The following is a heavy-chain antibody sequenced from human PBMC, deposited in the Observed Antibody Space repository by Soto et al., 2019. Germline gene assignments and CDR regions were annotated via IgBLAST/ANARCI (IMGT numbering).Heavy chain of an antibody. Sequence: GASVKVSCKASGYTLSGYYMHWVRQAPGQGLEWMGWFNPNSGDTNYAQKFEGWVTMTRDTSITTAYMELSRLKSDDTAVYYCAREGAGIQADVAGNDDFDLWGQGTLVTVSS. J-gene: IGHJ3*01. CDR1: GYTLSGYY. V-gene: IGHV1-2*04. CDR3: AREGAGIQADVAGNDDFDL. CDR2: FNPNSGDT. D-gene: IGHD6-13*01.